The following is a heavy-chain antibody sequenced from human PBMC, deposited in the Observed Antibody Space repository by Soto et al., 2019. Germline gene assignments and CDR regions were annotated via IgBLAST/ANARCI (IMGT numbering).Heavy chain of an antibody. CDR1: GFSFSSYG. Sequence: GGSLRLSCAAFGFSFSSYGMSWVRQAPGKGLEWVSAISGSGGATYYADSVKGRFTISRDNSKNTLDLQMNSLRAEDTAVYYCAIPIFGVANVRRWGQGTLVTVSS. CDR3: AIPIFGVANVRR. CDR2: ISGSGGAT. V-gene: IGHV3-23*01. J-gene: IGHJ4*02. D-gene: IGHD3-3*01.